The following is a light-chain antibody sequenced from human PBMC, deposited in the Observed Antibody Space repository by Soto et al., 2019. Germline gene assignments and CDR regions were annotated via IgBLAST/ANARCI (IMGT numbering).Light chain of an antibody. CDR1: QSVSRH. CDR3: QQRSNWPRT. V-gene: IGKV3-11*01. CDR2: DAS. Sequence: EIVLTQSPATLSLSPGERATLSCRASQSVSRHLVWYQQKPGQAPRLLIYDASNRATGIPARFSGSGYGTDFPLTISSLEPEDFVVYYCQQRSNWPRTFGQGNKVEIK. J-gene: IGKJ1*01.